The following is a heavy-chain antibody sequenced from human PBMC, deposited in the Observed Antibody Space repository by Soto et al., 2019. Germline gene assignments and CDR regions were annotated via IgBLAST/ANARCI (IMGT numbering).Heavy chain of an antibody. CDR1: GYSFTTYW. J-gene: IGHJ6*02. CDR3: ARRSSGSYPNYYYYGMDV. Sequence: GESLKISCQASGYSFTTYWIGWVRQMPGKGLEWMGIIYPDDSDTRYTPSFQGQVTMSVDKSISTAYLQWSSLKASDTAMYYCARRSSGSYPNYYYYGMDVWGQGTKVTVSS. V-gene: IGHV5-51*01. D-gene: IGHD3-10*01. CDR2: IYPDDSDT.